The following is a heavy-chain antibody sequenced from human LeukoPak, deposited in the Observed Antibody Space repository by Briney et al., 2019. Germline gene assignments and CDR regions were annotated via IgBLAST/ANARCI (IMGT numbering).Heavy chain of an antibody. CDR2: INHSGST. D-gene: IGHD6-13*01. J-gene: IGHJ4*02. CDR3: ATRTQGTAAGTGEIDY. CDR1: GGSISSYY. Sequence: SETLSLTCTVSGGSISSYYWSWIRQPPGKGLEWIGEINHSGSTNYNPSLKSRVTISVDTSKNRFSLKLSSVTAADTAVYYCATRTQGTAAGTGEIDYWGQGTLVTVSS. V-gene: IGHV4-34*01.